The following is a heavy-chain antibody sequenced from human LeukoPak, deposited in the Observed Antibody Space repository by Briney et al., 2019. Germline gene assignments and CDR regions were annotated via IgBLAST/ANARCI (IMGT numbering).Heavy chain of an antibody. CDR2: IYQSGST. V-gene: IGHV4-38-2*01. CDR3: ARSLSTAGIDY. Sequence: SETLSLTCAVSGYSITTGRYWGWIRLPPGKGLEWIGSIYQSGSTYYNPSLKSRVTIPVDTSKNQFSLKLRSVTAADTAVYYCARSLSTAGIDYWGQGTLVTVSS. J-gene: IGHJ4*02. CDR1: GYSITTGRY. D-gene: IGHD2-2*01.